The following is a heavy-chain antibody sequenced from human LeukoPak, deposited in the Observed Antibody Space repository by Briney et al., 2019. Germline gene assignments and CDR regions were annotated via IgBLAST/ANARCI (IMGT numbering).Heavy chain of an antibody. CDR2: INPNSGGT. CDR3: ARGLKVVITTGAYYYYYMDV. V-gene: IGHV1-2*02. J-gene: IGHJ6*03. Sequence: ASVKVSCKASGYTFTGYYMHWVRQAPGQGLEWMGWINPNSGGTNYAQKFQGRVTMTRDTSISTAYMELSRLRSEDTAVYYCARGLKVVITTGAYYYYYMDVWGKGTTVTVPS. D-gene: IGHD3-22*01. CDR1: GYTFTGYY.